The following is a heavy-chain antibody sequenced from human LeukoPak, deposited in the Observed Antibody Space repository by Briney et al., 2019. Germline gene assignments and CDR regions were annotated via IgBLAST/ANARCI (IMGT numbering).Heavy chain of an antibody. Sequence: GRSLTLSCSASGFTFSSYAVLWLAPPPGKGRKWGAVILYDGGNKYYADSVKGRFTTSRDNDKTTLDLQMNSLSAEDRSVYSCARGDTVTTYYFDSWGQGTLVTVSS. CDR1: GFTFSSYA. V-gene: IGHV3-30*04. D-gene: IGHD4-17*01. CDR2: ILYDGGNK. J-gene: IGHJ4*02. CDR3: ARGDTVTTYYFDS.